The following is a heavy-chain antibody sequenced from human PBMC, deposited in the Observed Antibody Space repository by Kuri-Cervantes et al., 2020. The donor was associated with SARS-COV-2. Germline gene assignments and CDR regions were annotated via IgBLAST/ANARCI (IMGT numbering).Heavy chain of an antibody. CDR1: GFTFSSYG. Sequence: GESLKISCAASGFTFSSYGMHWVRQAPGKGLEWVAVISYDGSNKYYADSVKGRFTISRDNSKNTLYLQMNSLRAEDTAVYYCAKDRSGYYKYWGQGTLVTVSS. D-gene: IGHD3-22*01. CDR2: ISYDGSNK. CDR3: AKDRSGYYKY. J-gene: IGHJ4*02. V-gene: IGHV3-30*18.